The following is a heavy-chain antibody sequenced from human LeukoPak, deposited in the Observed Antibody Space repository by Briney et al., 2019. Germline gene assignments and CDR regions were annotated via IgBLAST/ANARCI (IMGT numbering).Heavy chain of an antibody. Sequence: SGPTLVKPTQTLTLTCTFSGFSLSTYGVGVGWIRQPPGKALEWLAVIYWDDDKRYSPSLQSRLTITKDTSKNQVVPTMTNMDPVDTATYYCAHTVGGGNSAVFQHWGQGTLVTVSS. V-gene: IGHV2-5*02. J-gene: IGHJ1*01. D-gene: IGHD4-23*01. CDR3: AHTVGGGNSAVFQH. CDR1: GFSLSTYGVG. CDR2: IYWDDDK.